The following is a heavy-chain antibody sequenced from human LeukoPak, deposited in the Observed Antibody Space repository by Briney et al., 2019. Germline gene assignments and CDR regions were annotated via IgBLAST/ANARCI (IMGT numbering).Heavy chain of an antibody. Sequence: GGSLRLSCAASGFTFSTSNMNWVRQAPGKGLEWVSSISSSSTYIYYVDSAKGRFTISRDNAKNALYLQMNSLRAEDTAVYYCAKDPAGGHYDFWTGFYRFVSWGQGTLVTVSS. J-gene: IGHJ5*02. CDR2: ISSSSTYI. CDR1: GFTFSTSN. V-gene: IGHV3-21*01. D-gene: IGHD3-3*01. CDR3: AKDPAGGHYDFWTGFYRFVS.